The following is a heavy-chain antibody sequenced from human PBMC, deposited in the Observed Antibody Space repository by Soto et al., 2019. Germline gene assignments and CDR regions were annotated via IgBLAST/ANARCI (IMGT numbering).Heavy chain of an antibody. CDR1: GFNFADYA. D-gene: IGHD5-12*01. CDR3: TRLARNGYGPTFDY. J-gene: IGHJ4*02. V-gene: IGHV3-49*05. Sequence: EVQLVEWGGDLVKPGRSLRLSCTGSGFNFADYALTWLRQAPGKGLEWVGFIRSKRYGGTPEYAASVKGRFSISRDDSGSTAYLQMNSLKAEDTAVYYCTRLARNGYGPTFDYVGQGTLVTVSS. CDR2: IRSKRYGGTP.